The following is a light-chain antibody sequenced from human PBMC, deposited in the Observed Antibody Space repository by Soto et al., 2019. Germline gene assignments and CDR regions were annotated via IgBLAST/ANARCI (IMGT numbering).Light chain of an antibody. J-gene: IGLJ1*01. V-gene: IGLV2-8*01. Sequence: QPVLTQPPSASGSPGQSVTISCTGTSSDVGGYNYVSWYQQHPGKVPKVMIYEVSKRPSGVPDRFSGSKSGNTASLTVSGLQAEDEADYYCSSYAGSNNPYVFGTGTKVTVL. CDR3: SSYAGSNNPYV. CDR1: SSDVGGYNY. CDR2: EVS.